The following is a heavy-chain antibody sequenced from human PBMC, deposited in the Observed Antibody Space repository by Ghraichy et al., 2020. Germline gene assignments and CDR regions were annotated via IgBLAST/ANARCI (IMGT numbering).Heavy chain of an antibody. CDR1: GYTFTSYD. D-gene: IGHD6-13*01. V-gene: IGHV1-8*03. J-gene: IGHJ6*02. Sequence: ASVKVSCKASGYTFTSYDINWVRQATGQGLEWMGWMNPNSGNTGYAQKFQGRVTITRNTSISTAYMELSSLRSEDTAVYYCARVYPFRAAAGTDYYYYYGMDVWGQGTTVTVSS. CDR3: ARVYPFRAAAGTDYYYYYGMDV. CDR2: MNPNSGNT.